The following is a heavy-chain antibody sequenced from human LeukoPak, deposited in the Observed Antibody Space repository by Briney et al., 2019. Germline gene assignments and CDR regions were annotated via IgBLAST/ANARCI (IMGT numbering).Heavy chain of an antibody. V-gene: IGHV3-48*03. CDR1: GFTFSSYE. CDR2: ISSSGSTI. Sequence: GGSLRLSCAASGFTFSSYEMNWVRQAPGKGLEWVSYISSSGSTIYYADSVKGRFTISRDNAKNSLYLQMNSLRAEDTALYYCARDGGIAAAGTSDFWGQGTLVTVSS. CDR3: ARDGGIAAAGTSDF. D-gene: IGHD6-13*01. J-gene: IGHJ4*02.